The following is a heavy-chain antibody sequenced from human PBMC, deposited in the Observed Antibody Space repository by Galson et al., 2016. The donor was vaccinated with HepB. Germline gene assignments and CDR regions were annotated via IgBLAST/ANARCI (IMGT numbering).Heavy chain of an antibody. J-gene: IGHJ5*02. V-gene: IGHV3-30*03. CDR1: GFTFRSYG. CDR2: ISYDGTDK. CDR3: ARASATTSNAMGGS. Sequence: SLRLSCAASGFTFRSYGMHWVRQAPGKGLEWVAIISYDGTDKYYADPVKGRFTISRDNSKHSLYLQMSSLRAEDTAVYYCARASATTSNAMGGSWGQGTLVTVSS. D-gene: IGHD5-12*01.